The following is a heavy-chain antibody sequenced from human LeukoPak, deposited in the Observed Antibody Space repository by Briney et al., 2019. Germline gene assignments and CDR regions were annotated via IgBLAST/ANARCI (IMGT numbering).Heavy chain of an antibody. J-gene: IGHJ3*02. V-gene: IGHV4-30-4*01. D-gene: IGHD3-10*01. Sequence: PSETLSLTCAVSGGSISSGDYYWSWIRQPPGKGLEWIGYIYYSGSTYYNPSLKSRVTISVDTSKNQFSLKLSSVTAADTAVYYCARETWFGELLHNDAFDIWGQGTMVTVSS. CDR1: GGSISSGDYY. CDR3: ARETWFGELLHNDAFDI. CDR2: IYYSGST.